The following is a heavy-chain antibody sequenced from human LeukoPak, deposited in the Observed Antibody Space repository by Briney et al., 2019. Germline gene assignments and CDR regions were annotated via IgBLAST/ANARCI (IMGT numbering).Heavy chain of an antibody. CDR2: ISGSGGST. CDR3: APPLGVYYGMDV. CDR1: GFTFSSYA. J-gene: IGHJ6*02. V-gene: IGHV3-23*01. Sequence: GGSLRLSCAASGFTFSSYAMSWVRQAPGKGLEWVSAISGSGGSTYYADSVKGRFTISRDNSKNTLYLQMNSLRAEDTAVYYCAPPLGVYYGMDVWGQGTTVTVSS.